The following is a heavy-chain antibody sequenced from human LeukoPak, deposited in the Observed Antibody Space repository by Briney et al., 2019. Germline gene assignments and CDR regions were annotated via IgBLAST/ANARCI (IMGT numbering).Heavy chain of an antibody. D-gene: IGHD3-10*01. CDR3: AKDDTGGLLWFGELLFDY. J-gene: IGHJ4*02. V-gene: IGHV3-23*01. Sequence: PGGSLRLSCAASGFTFSSYAMSWVRQAPGKGLEWVSAISGSGGSTYYADSVKGRFTISRDNSKNTLYLQMNSLRAEDTAVYYCAKDDTGGLLWFGELLFDYWGQGTLVTVSS. CDR1: GFTFSSYA. CDR2: ISGSGGST.